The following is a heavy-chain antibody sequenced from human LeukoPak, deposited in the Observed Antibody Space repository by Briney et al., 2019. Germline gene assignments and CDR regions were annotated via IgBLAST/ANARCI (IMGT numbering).Heavy chain of an antibody. V-gene: IGHV3-30*03. D-gene: IGHD3-10*01. J-gene: IGHJ3*02. CDR1: GFTFSSYG. Sequence: PGGSLRLSCAASGFTFSSYGMHWVRQAPGKGLEWVAVISYDGSNKYYADSVKGRFTISRDNSKNTLYLQMNSLRAEDTAVYYCGLTMVHAFDIWGQGTMVTVSS. CDR2: ISYDGSNK. CDR3: GLTMVHAFDI.